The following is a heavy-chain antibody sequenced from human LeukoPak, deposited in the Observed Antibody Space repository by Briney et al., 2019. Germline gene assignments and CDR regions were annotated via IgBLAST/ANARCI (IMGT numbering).Heavy chain of an antibody. CDR3: AKGPKRYNILTGYFVIETAFDI. J-gene: IGHJ3*02. CDR2: ISSSSSYI. CDR1: GLTFSTYS. D-gene: IGHD3-9*01. Sequence: GGSLRLSCAASGLTFSTYSMNWVRQAPGKGLEWVSSISSSSSYIYYADSMKGRFTISRDNAKNSLYLQMNSLRAEDTAVYYCAKGPKRYNILTGYFVIETAFDIWGQGTMVTVSS. V-gene: IGHV3-21*01.